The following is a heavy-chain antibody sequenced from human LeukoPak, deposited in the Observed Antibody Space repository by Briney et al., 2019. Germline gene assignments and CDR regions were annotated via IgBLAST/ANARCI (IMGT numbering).Heavy chain of an antibody. CDR3: ARTYCSSTSCYGFFDY. J-gene: IGHJ4*02. CDR2: IYTSGST. D-gene: IGHD2-2*01. CDR1: GGSISSGSYY. Sequence: PSETLPLTCTVSGGSISSGSYYWSWIRQPAGKGLEWIGRIYTSGSTNYNPSLKSRVTISVDTSKNQFSLKLSSVTAADTAVYYCARTYCSSTSCYGFFDYWGQGTLVTVSS. V-gene: IGHV4-61*02.